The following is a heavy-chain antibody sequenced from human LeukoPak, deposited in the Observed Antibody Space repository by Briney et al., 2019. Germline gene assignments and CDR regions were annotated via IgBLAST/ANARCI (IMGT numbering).Heavy chain of an antibody. CDR1: GYTFTSYY. D-gene: IGHD3-22*01. CDR3: ARDTLPYYYDSSGYSDEYFQH. CDR2: INPSGGST. V-gene: IGHV1-46*01. J-gene: IGHJ1*01. Sequence: AAVKESCKASGYTFTSYYMHWVRQSPGQGLEWMGIINPSGGSTSYAQKFQGRVTMTRDTSTSTVYMELSSLRSEDTAVYYCARDTLPYYYDSSGYSDEYFQHRGLDTLVTVSS.